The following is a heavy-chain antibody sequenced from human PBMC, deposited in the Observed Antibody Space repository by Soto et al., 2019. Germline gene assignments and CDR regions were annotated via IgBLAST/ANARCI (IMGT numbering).Heavy chain of an antibody. CDR1: GGPLRSYA. Sequence: QVQLVQSGAEVKKPGSSVKVSCKASGGPLRSYASTWVRQAPGQRLEWMGGVFPMFGTPNYAQKVQDRVTITADESTNTAYMDLSSLRFDDTAVYYCAIMYSSGWRGDLGYWGQGTLVTVSS. CDR3: AIMYSSGWRGDLGY. CDR2: VFPMFGTP. J-gene: IGHJ4*02. V-gene: IGHV1-69*12. D-gene: IGHD6-19*01.